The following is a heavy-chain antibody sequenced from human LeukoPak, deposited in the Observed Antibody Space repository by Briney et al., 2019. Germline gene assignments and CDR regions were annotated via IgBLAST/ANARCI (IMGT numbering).Heavy chain of an antibody. CDR1: GFTFDDYG. CDR3: ARDYYDSSGYLFDY. V-gene: IGHV3-20*03. D-gene: IGHD3-22*01. CDR2: INWNGGST. Sequence: GGSLRLSSAASGFTFDDYGMCWVRQAPGKGLEWVSGINWNGGSTGYADSVKGRFTISRDNAKNSLYLQMNSLRAEDTALYYCARDYYDSSGYLFDYWGQGTLVTVSS. J-gene: IGHJ4*02.